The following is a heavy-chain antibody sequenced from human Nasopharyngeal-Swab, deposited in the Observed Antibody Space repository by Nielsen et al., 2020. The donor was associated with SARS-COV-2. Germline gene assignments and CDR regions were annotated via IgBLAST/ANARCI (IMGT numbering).Heavy chain of an antibody. J-gene: IGHJ6*03. V-gene: IGHV3-11*03. CDR3: TGRDCSGTRCYAYTPSNSGVYHYYYMDV. CDR2: ISSSSSYT. CDR1: GFTFSDYY. D-gene: IGHD2-2*01. Sequence: GESLKISCAASGFTFSDYYMSWIRQAPGKGLEWVSYISSSSSYTNYADSVKGRFTISRDNAKNSLFLQMNSLRAEDTAVYYCTGRDCSGTRCYAYTPSNSGVYHYYYMDVWGKGTTVTVSS.